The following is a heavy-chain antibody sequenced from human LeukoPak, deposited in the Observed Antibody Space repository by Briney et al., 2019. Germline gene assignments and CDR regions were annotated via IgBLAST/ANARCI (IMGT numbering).Heavy chain of an antibody. J-gene: IGHJ4*02. CDR3: ARVGTGTISDY. Sequence: ASVKVSCKASGYTFTDYYIHWVRQAPGQGLEWMGIINPTGGTTVYTQKFQGRVTMTRDTATSTVNMDLISLRSEDTAVYYCARVGTGTISDYWGQGTLVTVSS. CDR1: GYTFTDYY. CDR2: INPTGGTT. D-gene: IGHD2-8*02. V-gene: IGHV1-46*01.